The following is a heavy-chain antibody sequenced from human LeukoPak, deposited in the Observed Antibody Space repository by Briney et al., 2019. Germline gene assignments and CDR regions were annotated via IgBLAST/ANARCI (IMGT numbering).Heavy chain of an antibody. Sequence: GESLKISCKGSGYSFTTYWIGWVRQMPGRGLEWMGIIYPGDSDTRYSPSFQGQVTIAADKSISTAYLQWSSLKASDTAMYYCARQFRDSSGYYSYYFDYWGQGTLVTVSS. V-gene: IGHV5-51*01. CDR1: GYSFTTYW. CDR2: IYPGDSDT. D-gene: IGHD3-22*01. CDR3: ARQFRDSSGYYSYYFDY. J-gene: IGHJ4*02.